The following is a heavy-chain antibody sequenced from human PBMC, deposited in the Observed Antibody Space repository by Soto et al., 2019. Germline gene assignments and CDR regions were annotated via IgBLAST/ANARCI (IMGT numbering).Heavy chain of an antibody. V-gene: IGHV3-74*01. J-gene: IGHJ3*01. CDR1: GFTFSSYW. Sequence: PGGSLRLSCAASGFTFSSYWMHWVRQAPGKGLEWVSRIEGDGSSTTSADSVKGRFTVSRDDARNTLYLQMSSLRADDTAIYYFAREGLDTAGFFDVWGQGTLGTV. D-gene: IGHD6-13*01. CDR2: IEGDGSST. CDR3: AREGLDTAGFFDV.